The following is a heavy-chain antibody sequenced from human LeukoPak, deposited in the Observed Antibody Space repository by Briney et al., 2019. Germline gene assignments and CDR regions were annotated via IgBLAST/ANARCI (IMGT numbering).Heavy chain of an antibody. D-gene: IGHD1-26*01. V-gene: IGHV3-48*03. J-gene: IGHJ4*02. CDR1: GFTFSSYE. CDR3: ARDPGWACFDY. Sequence: GGSLRLSCAASGFTFSSYEMNWVRQAPGKGLEWVSYISSSGSTIYYADSVKGRFTISRDNAKNSLYLQMNSLRAEDTVVYHCARDPGWACFDYWGQGNLVTVSS. CDR2: ISSSGSTI.